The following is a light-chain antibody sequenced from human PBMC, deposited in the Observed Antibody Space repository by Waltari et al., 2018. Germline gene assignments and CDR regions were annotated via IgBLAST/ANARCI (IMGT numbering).Light chain of an antibody. CDR2: RNN. V-gene: IGLV1-47*01. CDR1: SSNIGSNS. J-gene: IGLJ3*02. CDR3: AAWDDSLSGWV. Sequence: QSVLTQPPSASGTPGQRVTISGSGSSSNIGSNSVYWYQQLPGTAPKLLIYRNNQRPSGVPDRFSGSKSGTSASLAISGLRSEDEADYYCAAWDDSLSGWVFGGGTKLTVL.